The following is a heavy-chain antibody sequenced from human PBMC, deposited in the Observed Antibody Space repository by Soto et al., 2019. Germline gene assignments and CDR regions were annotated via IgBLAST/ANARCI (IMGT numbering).Heavy chain of an antibody. CDR2: ISSGGFTI. CDR1: GFTFSDYY. D-gene: IGHD3-10*01. CDR3: ARDPGIYYGMDV. V-gene: IGHV3-11*01. Sequence: PGGSLRLSCTASGFTFSDYYMTWIRQAPGKGLEWLSYISSGGFTIYYADSVKGRFTVSRDNAKNSMYLQMNTLRVEDTAVYYCARDPGIYYGMDVWGQGTTVTDSS. J-gene: IGHJ6*02.